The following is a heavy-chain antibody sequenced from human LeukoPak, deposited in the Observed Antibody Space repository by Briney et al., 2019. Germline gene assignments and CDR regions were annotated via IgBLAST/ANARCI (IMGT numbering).Heavy chain of an antibody. CDR3: ARDNSDFLFDP. D-gene: IGHD1-1*01. CDR2: INHSGST. CDR1: GGSFSGYY. J-gene: IGHJ5*02. V-gene: IGHV4-34*01. Sequence: PSETLSLTCAVYGGSFSGYYWSWIRQPPGKGLEWIGEINHSGSTNYNPSLKSRVTISVDTSKNQFSLKLSSVTAADTAVYYCARDNSDFLFDPWGQGTLVTVSS.